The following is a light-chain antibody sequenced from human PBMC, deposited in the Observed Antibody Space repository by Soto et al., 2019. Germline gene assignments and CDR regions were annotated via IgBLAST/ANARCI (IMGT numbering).Light chain of an antibody. CDR3: QQSYISPYT. J-gene: IGKJ2*01. CDR2: AAS. V-gene: IGKV1-39*01. CDR1: ESIANY. Sequence: DIQMTQSPSSLSASVGDRVTITCRASESIANYLNWYQQKPGKAPNRLIYAASTLQTGVPSRFSGSGSGTDFTLTISSLQTEDFATYFCQQSYISPYTFGQGTKLDI.